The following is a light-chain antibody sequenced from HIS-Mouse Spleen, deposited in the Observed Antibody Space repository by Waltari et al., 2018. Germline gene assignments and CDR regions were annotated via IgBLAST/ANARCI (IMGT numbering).Light chain of an antibody. Sequence: QSVLTQPPSASGTPGQRVTISCSGSSSNIGSNTVTCYQQLPGTAPKLLIYSNNQRPSVVPDRFSGSKSGTSASLAISGLQSEDEADYYCAAWDDSLNGVVFGGGTKLTVL. CDR2: SNN. CDR1: SSNIGSNT. J-gene: IGLJ2*01. V-gene: IGLV1-44*01. CDR3: AAWDDSLNGVV.